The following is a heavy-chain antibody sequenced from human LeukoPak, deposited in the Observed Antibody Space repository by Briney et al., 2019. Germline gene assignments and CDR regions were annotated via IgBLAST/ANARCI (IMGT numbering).Heavy chain of an antibody. CDR1: RFTFTAYS. J-gene: IGHJ4*02. V-gene: IGHV3-48*04. D-gene: IGHD3-3*01. Sequence: LPGGSLRLSCAASRFTFTAYSMNWVRQAPGKGLEWVSYISSSNRTIYYADSVKGRFTISRDNAKNSLYLQMNSLRAEDTAAYYCVCRFADYWGQGTLVTVSS. CDR2: ISSSNRTI. CDR3: VCRFADY.